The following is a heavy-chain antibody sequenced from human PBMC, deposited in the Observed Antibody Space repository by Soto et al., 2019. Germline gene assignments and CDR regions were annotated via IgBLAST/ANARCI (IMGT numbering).Heavy chain of an antibody. J-gene: IGHJ6*02. CDR2: INHSGST. CDR1: GGSFSGYY. V-gene: IGHV4-34*01. D-gene: IGHD2-2*01. CDR3: ARGGIVVVPAAYYYYYYGMDV. Sequence: SETLSLTCAVYGGSFSGYYWSWIRQPPGKGLEWIGEINHSGSTNYNPSLKSRVTISVDTSKNQFSLKLSSVTAADTAVYYCARGGIVVVPAAYYYYYYGMDVWGQGTTVTVSS.